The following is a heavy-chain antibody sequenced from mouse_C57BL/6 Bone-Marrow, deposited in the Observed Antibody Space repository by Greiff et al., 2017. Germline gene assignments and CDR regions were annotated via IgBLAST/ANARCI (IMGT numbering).Heavy chain of an antibody. Sequence: VQLQQPGAELVKPGASVKLSCKASGYTFTSYWMHWVKQRPGQGLEWIGMIHPNSGSTNYNEKFKSKATLTVDKSSSTAYMQLSSLTSEDSAVYYCARWDYGSSYGFDYWGQGTTLTVSS. V-gene: IGHV1-64*01. CDR2: IHPNSGST. J-gene: IGHJ2*01. CDR1: GYTFTSYW. D-gene: IGHD1-1*01. CDR3: ARWDYGSSYGFDY.